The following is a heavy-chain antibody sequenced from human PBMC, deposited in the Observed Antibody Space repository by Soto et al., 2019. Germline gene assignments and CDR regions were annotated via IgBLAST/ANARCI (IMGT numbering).Heavy chain of an antibody. CDR2: ISYAGDNK. J-gene: IGHJ6*02. D-gene: IGHD1-1*01. Sequence: QVQLVESGGGVVQPGRSLRLSCAASGFTFSYHALNWVRQAPGKGLEWVAVISYAGDNKYIAESVKGRFTISRDNSKNTVSLQMNSLRTEDTAMYFCARGTTTSAFSAMDVGGQGTTVTVSS. V-gene: IGHV3-30-3*01. CDR3: ARGTTTSAFSAMDV. CDR1: GFTFSYHA.